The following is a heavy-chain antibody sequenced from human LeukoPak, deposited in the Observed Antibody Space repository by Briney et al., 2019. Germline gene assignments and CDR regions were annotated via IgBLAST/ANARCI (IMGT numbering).Heavy chain of an antibody. CDR3: ANLMGTAYYYHMDV. CDR1: GCTFTCYY. V-gene: IGHV1-2*02. Sequence: ASVKVSCTASGCTFTCYYRNWVRRAPGQGVGGMRWINLNSGGTNYAQKFQGRVTMTRDTSISTVYMEVNGLRSDDTAVYYCANLMGTAYYYHMDVWGQGTTVTVSS. J-gene: IGHJ6*02. CDR2: INLNSGGT. D-gene: IGHD1/OR15-1a*01.